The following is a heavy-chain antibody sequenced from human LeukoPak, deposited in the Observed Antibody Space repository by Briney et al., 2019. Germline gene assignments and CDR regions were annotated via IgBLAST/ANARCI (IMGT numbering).Heavy chain of an antibody. CDR2: IYPGDSDT. J-gene: IGHJ4*02. D-gene: IGHD3-22*01. Sequence: PGESLKISRKGSGYSFTSYWIGWVRQMPGKGLEWMGIIYPGDSDTRYSPSFQGQVTISADKSISTAYLQWSSLKASDTAMYYCASTYYYDSSGYYSSFDYWGQGTLVTVSS. CDR3: ASTYYYDSSGYYSSFDY. V-gene: IGHV5-51*01. CDR1: GYSFTSYW.